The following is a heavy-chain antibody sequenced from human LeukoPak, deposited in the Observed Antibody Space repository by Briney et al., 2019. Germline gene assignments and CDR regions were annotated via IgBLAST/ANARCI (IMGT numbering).Heavy chain of an antibody. CDR2: IYYSGST. D-gene: IGHD6-13*01. CDR1: GGSISSSGYY. Sequence: PSKTLSLTCTVSGGSISSSGYYWGWIRQPPGKGLEWIGSIYYSGSTYYNPSLKSRVTISVDTSKNQFSLKLSSVTAADTAVYYCAIIAAAGTTIFDAFDIWGQGTMVTVSS. CDR3: AIIAAAGTTIFDAFDI. V-gene: IGHV4-39*01. J-gene: IGHJ3*02.